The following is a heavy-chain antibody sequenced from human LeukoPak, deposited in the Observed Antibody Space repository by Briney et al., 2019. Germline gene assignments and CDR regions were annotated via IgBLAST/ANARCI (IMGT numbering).Heavy chain of an antibody. D-gene: IGHD6-13*01. CDR3: ARTREYSSSWYFPPFDP. V-gene: IGHV1-2*02. Sequence: ASVKVSCKASGYTFTGYHMNWVRQAPGQGLEWMGWINPNSGRTSYARNFQGRVIMTRDPSINTAYMELSGLTSNDTAVYYCARTREYSSSWYFPPFDPWGQGTLVTISS. CDR2: INPNSGRT. CDR1: GYTFTGYH. J-gene: IGHJ5*02.